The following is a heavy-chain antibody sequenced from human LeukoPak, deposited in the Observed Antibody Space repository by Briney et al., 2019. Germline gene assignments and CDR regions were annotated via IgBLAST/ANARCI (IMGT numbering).Heavy chain of an antibody. CDR1: GFSFSSYA. D-gene: IGHD3-22*01. CDR2: ISHDGGNK. J-gene: IGHJ4*02. V-gene: IGHV3-30*04. Sequence: PGGSLRLSCAASGFSFSSYAMHWVRQAPGKGLDWAAVISHDGGNKYYADSVKSRFTISRDNSKNILYLQMNSLRAEDTAVYYCARNYYESSGYYWSGPGEVGYWGQGTLATVSS. CDR3: ARNYYESSGYYWSGPGEVGY.